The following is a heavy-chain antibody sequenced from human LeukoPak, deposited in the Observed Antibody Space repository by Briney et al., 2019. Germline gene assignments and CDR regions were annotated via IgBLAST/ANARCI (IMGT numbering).Heavy chain of an antibody. CDR1: GFTFSSYW. CDR2: IKQDGSEK. V-gene: IGHV3-7*01. D-gene: IGHD1-26*01. Sequence: PGGSLRLSCAASGFTFSSYWMSWVRQAPGKGLEWVANIKQDGSEKYYADSVKGRFTISRDNAKNTLYLQMNSLRAEDTAVYYCARGATYAYYQDYWGQGTLVTVSS. J-gene: IGHJ4*02. CDR3: ARGATYAYYQDY.